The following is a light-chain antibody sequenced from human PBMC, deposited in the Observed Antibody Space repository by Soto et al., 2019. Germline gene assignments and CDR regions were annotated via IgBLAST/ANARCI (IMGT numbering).Light chain of an antibody. Sequence: QSVLTQPASVSGSPGQSITVSCTGTSSDVGGYDFVSWYQHHPGKAPKLMIYEVSDRPSGVSNRFSGSKSGTTAPLTISGLQAEDEADYYCSSYTSSSTYIFGTGTKLTVL. CDR1: SSDVGGYDF. CDR2: EVS. CDR3: SSYTSSSTYI. J-gene: IGLJ1*01. V-gene: IGLV2-14*01.